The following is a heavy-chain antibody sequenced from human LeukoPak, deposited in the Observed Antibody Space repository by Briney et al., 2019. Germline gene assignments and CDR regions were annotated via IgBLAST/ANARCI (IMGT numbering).Heavy chain of an antibody. CDR2: IWYDGSNK. CDR1: GFTFSSY. J-gene: IGHJ3*02. V-gene: IGHV3-33*08. Sequence: TGGSLRLSCAASGFTFSSYMDWVRQAPGKGLEWVAVIWYDGSNKYYADSVKGRFTISRDNSKNTLYLQMNSLRAEDTAVYYCARRTYDAFDIWGQGTMVTVSS. CDR3: ARRTYDAFDI. D-gene: IGHD1-14*01.